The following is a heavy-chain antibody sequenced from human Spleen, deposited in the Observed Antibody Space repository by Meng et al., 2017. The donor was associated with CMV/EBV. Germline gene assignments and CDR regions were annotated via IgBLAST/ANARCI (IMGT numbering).Heavy chain of an antibody. CDR1: GFNFKTYW. J-gene: IGHJ6*02. V-gene: IGHV3-7*01. Sequence: GESLKISCAASGFNFKTYWMTWVRQAPGKGLEWVANIKEDGTEKNYVDSVKGRFTISRDNSKNMLHLQMNSLRAEDTAVYYCTRDQFIVGTGMVRAGAMDVWGQGTTVTVSS. CDR3: TRDQFIVGTGMVRAGAMDV. CDR2: IKEDGTEK. D-gene: IGHD5-18*01.